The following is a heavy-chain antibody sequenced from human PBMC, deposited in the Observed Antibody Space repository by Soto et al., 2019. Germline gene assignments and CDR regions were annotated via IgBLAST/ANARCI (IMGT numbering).Heavy chain of an antibody. CDR2: INAVNGDT. Sequence: QVQLVQSGAEEKKPGASVKVSCKASGYTFTTYAMHWVRQAPGQRLEWMGWINAVNGDTKYSQKFQGRVTIAGDTSASTAYMELSSLRSEDTAVYYCARDDCSGGSCDTPTGAFDIWGQGTMVTVSS. V-gene: IGHV1-3*05. CDR3: ARDDCSGGSCDTPTGAFDI. J-gene: IGHJ3*02. D-gene: IGHD2-15*01. CDR1: GYTFTTYA.